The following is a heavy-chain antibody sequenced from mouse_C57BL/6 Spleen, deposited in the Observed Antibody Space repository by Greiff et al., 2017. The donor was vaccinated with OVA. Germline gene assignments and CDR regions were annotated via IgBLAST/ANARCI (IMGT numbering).Heavy chain of an antibody. CDR2: ISYDGSN. Sequence: EVQLVESGPGLVKPSQSLSLTCSVTGYSITSGYYWNWIRQFPGNKLEWMGYISYDGSNNYNPSLKNRISITRDTSKNQFFLKLNSVTTEDTATYYCARDLDYGTAWFAYWGQGTLVTVSA. V-gene: IGHV3-6*01. D-gene: IGHD2-4*01. CDR3: ARDLDYGTAWFAY. J-gene: IGHJ3*01. CDR1: GYSITSGYY.